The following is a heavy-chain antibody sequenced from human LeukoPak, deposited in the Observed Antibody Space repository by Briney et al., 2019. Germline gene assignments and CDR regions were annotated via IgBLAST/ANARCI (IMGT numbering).Heavy chain of an antibody. CDR2: ISSSSSYI. CDR1: GFTFSSYS. CDR3: ARGYFREDYFDY. D-gene: IGHD3-9*01. J-gene: IGHJ4*02. V-gene: IGHV3-21*01. Sequence: GGSLRLSCAASGFTFSSYSMNWVRLAPGKGLEWVSSISSSSSYIYYADSVKGRFTISRDNAKNSLYLQMNSLRAEDTAVYYCARGYFREDYFDYWGQGTLVTVSS.